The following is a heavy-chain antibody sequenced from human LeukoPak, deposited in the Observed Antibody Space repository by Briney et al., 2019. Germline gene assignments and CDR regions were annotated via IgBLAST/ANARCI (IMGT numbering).Heavy chain of an antibody. CDR3: ARDKRPIGADYYYYGMDV. CDR1: GCTFSSYW. CDR2: IKQDGSEK. V-gene: IGHV3-7*01. Sequence: GGSLRLSCAASGCTFSSYWMSWVRQAPGKGLEWVANIKQDGSEKYYVDSVKGRFTISRDNAKNSLYLQMNSLRADDTAVYYCARDKRPIGADYYYYGMDVWGQGTTVTVSS. D-gene: IGHD1-26*01. J-gene: IGHJ6*02.